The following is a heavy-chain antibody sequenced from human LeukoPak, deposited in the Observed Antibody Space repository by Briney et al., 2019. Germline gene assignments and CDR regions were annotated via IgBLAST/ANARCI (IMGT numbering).Heavy chain of an antibody. CDR2: TYYRSKWYT. CDR3: ARDLGNTGWYTFDY. Sequence: SQTLSLTCAISGDNVSSINGAWNWIRQSPSRGLEWLGRTYYRSKWYTDYALSMKGRITINPDTSKNQFSLQLNSVTPDDTAVYYCARDLGNTGWYTFDYWGQGTLVTVSS. J-gene: IGHJ4*02. D-gene: IGHD6-19*01. CDR1: GDNVSSINGA. V-gene: IGHV6-1*01.